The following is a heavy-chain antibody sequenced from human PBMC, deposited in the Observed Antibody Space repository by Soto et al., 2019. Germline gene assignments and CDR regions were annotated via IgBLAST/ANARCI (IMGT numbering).Heavy chain of an antibody. V-gene: IGHV1-69*13. CDR1: GGTFSSYA. J-gene: IGHJ5*02. CDR3: ARGATYYDSTVLDNWFDP. CDR2: IIPIFGTA. Sequence: VKVSCKASGGTFSSYAISWVRQAPGQGLEWMGGIIPIFGTANYAQKFQGRVTITADESTSTAYMELSSLRSEDTAVYYCARGATYYDSTVLDNWFDPWGQGTLVTVSS. D-gene: IGHD3-3*01.